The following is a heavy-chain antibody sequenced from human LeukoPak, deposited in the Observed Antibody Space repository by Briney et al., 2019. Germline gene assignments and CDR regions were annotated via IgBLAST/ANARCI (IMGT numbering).Heavy chain of an antibody. V-gene: IGHV3-9*01. CDR2: ISWNSGSI. Sequence: GRSPRLSCAASGFTFDDYAMHWVRQAPGKGLEWVSGISWNSGSICYADSVKGRFTISRDNAKNSLYLQMNSLRAEDTALYYCAKDIPRRGYSYGYNYWGQGTLVTVSS. CDR1: GFTFDDYA. D-gene: IGHD5-18*01. CDR3: AKDIPRRGYSYGYNY. J-gene: IGHJ4*02.